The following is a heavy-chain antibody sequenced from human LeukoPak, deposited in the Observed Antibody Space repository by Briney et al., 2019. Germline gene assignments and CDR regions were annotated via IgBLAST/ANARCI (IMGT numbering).Heavy chain of an antibody. J-gene: IGHJ3*02. V-gene: IGHV1-18*01. D-gene: IGHD4-17*01. CDR1: GYTFTSYG. CDR3: ARARDYGDYVLIDAFDI. CDR2: ISAYNGNT. Sequence: GASVKVSCKASGYTFTSYGISWVRQAPGQGLEWMGWISAYNGNTNYAQKLQGRVTMTTDTSTSTAYMELRSLRSDDTAVYYCARARDYGDYVLIDAFDIWGQGTMVTVSS.